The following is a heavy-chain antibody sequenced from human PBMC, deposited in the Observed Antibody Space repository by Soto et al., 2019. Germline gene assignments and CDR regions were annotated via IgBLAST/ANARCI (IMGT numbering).Heavy chain of an antibody. CDR3: ARDYASDSSGYYPPDY. J-gene: IGHJ4*02. CDR1: GFTFSSYA. Sequence: QVQLVESGGGVVQPGRSLRLSCAASGFTFSSYAMHWVRQAPGKGLEWVAVISYDGSNKYYADSVKGRFTISRDNXKXXLYLQMNSLRAEDTAVYYCARDYASDSSGYYPPDYWGQGTLVTVSS. V-gene: IGHV3-30-3*01. D-gene: IGHD3-22*01. CDR2: ISYDGSNK.